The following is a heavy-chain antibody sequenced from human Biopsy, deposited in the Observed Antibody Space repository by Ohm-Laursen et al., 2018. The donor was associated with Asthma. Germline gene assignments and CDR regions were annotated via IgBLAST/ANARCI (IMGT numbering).Heavy chain of an antibody. J-gene: IGHJ4*02. Sequence: GASVKVSCKASGYTFISYAIHWVRQAPGQRLEWMGWINAGNGNTKYSQKFQGRVTITRDTSASTAYMELSSLRSEDTAVYYCARAGALIVGATMGYWGQGTLVTASS. CDR1: GYTFISYA. D-gene: IGHD1-26*01. CDR2: INAGNGNT. CDR3: ARAGALIVGATMGY. V-gene: IGHV1-3*01.